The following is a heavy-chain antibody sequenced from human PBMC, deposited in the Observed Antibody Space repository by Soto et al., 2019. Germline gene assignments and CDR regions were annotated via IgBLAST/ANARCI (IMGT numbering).Heavy chain of an antibody. CDR3: VRTAREGAVAPHWFDR. CDR2: VYYTGST. J-gene: IGHJ5*02. Sequence: SETLSLTCTVSGASIRSADYYWSWIRQAPGKGLEWIGYVYYTGSTYYNPSLMSRLTISVDTSKNQFSLKLTSVTAAETAVYYCVRTAREGAVAPHWFDRWGQGTQVTVS. V-gene: IGHV4-30-4*01. D-gene: IGHD2-21*02. CDR1: GASIRSADYY.